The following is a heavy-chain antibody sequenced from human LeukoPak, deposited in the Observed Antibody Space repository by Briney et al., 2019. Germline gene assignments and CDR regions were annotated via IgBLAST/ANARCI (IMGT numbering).Heavy chain of an antibody. CDR2: ISAYNGNA. CDR3: ASLYYGSGSHDY. J-gene: IGHJ4*02. CDR1: GYTFTSYG. V-gene: IGHV1-18*01. D-gene: IGHD3-10*01. Sequence: ASVKVSCKASGYTFTSYGISWVRQAPGQGLEWMGWISAYNGNANYAQKLQGRVTMTTDTSTSTAYMELRSLRSDDTAVCYCASLYYGSGSHDYWGQGTLVTVSS.